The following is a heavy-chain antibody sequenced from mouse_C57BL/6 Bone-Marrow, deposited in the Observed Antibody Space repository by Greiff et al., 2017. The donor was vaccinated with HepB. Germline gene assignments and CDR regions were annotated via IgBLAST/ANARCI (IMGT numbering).Heavy chain of an antibody. CDR3: ASYYYGRGFAY. CDR1: GYSFTDYN. Sequence: VHVKQSGPELVKPGASVKISCKASGYSFTDYNMNWVKQSNGKSLEWIGVINPNYGTTSYNQKFKGKATLTVDQSSSTAYMQLNSLTSEDSAVYYCASYYYGRGFAYWGQGTLVTVSA. J-gene: IGHJ3*01. CDR2: INPNYGTT. V-gene: IGHV1-39*01. D-gene: IGHD1-1*01.